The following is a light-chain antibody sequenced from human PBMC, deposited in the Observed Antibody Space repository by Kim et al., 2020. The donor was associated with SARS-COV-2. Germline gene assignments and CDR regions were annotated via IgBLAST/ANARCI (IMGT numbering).Light chain of an antibody. Sequence: SSELTQDPAVSVALGQTVSITCRGDSLKIYYATWYQQKPGQAPVLVIYGKNKRPSGIPDRFSGSSSVNTASLTITGAQAEDEADYYCNSRDTSGNRLVVFGGGTQLTVL. CDR1: SLKIYY. CDR3: NSRDTSGNRLVV. CDR2: GKN. V-gene: IGLV3-19*01. J-gene: IGLJ2*01.